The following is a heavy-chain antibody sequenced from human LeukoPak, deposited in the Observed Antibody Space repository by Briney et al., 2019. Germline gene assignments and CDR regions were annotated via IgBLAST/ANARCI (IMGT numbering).Heavy chain of an antibody. J-gene: IGHJ4*02. CDR3: ARVRSGSPS. CDR2: IKQDGSEK. Sequence: GRSLRLSCAASGFTFSSYAMHWVRQAPGKGLEWVANIKQDGSEKYYVDSVKGRFTISRDNAKNSLYLQMNSLRAEDTAVYYCARVRSGSPSWGQGTLVTVSS. V-gene: IGHV3-7*01. CDR1: GFTFSSYA. D-gene: IGHD1-26*01.